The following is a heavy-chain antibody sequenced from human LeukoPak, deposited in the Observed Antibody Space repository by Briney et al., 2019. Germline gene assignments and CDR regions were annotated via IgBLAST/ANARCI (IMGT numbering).Heavy chain of an antibody. CDR1: GYTLTELS. V-gene: IGHV1-24*01. Sequence: ATSVKVSCKVSGYTLTELSMHWVRQAPGKGLGWMGGFDPEDGETIYAQKFQGRVTMTEDTSTDTAYMELSSLRSEDTAVYYCATSEYSSSSSRYFDLWGRGTLVTVSS. J-gene: IGHJ2*01. CDR2: FDPEDGET. D-gene: IGHD6-6*01. CDR3: ATSEYSSSSSRYFDL.